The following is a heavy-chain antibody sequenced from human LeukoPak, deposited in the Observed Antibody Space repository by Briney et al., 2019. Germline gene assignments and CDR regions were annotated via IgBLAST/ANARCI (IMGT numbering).Heavy chain of an antibody. D-gene: IGHD3-10*01. Sequence: GASVKVSCKASGYTFTSYDINWVRQATGQGLEWMGWMNPNSGNTGYAQKFQGRVTMTRNTSISTAYMELSSLRSEDTAVYYCARINYYGSGSYPYYYYGMDVWGQGTTVTVS. CDR3: ARINYYGSGSYPYYYYGMDV. CDR1: GYTFTSYD. V-gene: IGHV1-8*01. CDR2: MNPNSGNT. J-gene: IGHJ6*02.